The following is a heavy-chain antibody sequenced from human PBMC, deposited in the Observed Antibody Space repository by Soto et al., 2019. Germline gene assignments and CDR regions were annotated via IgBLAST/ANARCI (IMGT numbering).Heavy chain of an antibody. CDR1: GGSISSSSYY. Sequence: LETLSLTCTVSGGSISSSSYYWGWIRQPPGKGLEWIGSIYYSGSTYYNPSLKSRVTISVDTSKNQFSLKLSSVTAADTAVYYCARLAYSSGWLDYWGQGTLVTVSS. J-gene: IGHJ4*02. D-gene: IGHD6-19*01. CDR3: ARLAYSSGWLDY. V-gene: IGHV4-39*01. CDR2: IYYSGST.